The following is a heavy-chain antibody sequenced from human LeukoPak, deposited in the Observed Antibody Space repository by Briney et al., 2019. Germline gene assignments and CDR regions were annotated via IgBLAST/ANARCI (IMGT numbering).Heavy chain of an antibody. V-gene: IGHV3-30*04. CDR2: ISYDGSNK. D-gene: IGHD2/OR15-2a*01. CDR3: ARDFFYVKYYFDY. J-gene: IGHJ4*02. CDR1: GFTFSSYA. Sequence: GGSLRLSCAASGFTFSSYAMHWVRQAPGKGLEWVAVISYDGSNKYYADSVKGRFTISRDNSKNTLYLQMNSLRAEDMAVYYCARDFFYVKYYFDYWGQGTLVTVSS.